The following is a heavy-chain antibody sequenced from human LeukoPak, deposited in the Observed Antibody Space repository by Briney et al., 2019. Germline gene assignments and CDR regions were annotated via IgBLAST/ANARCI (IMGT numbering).Heavy chain of an antibody. J-gene: IGHJ4*02. CDR1: GFTFDDFG. D-gene: IGHD2-2*01. CDR2: ITWNGGIT. Sequence: PGGSLRLSCAASGFTFDDFGMTWVRQAPGKGLEWVSGITWNGGITGYADSVKGRFTISRDNAKNSLYLQMNSLRAEDTALYYCARDRDCSSNSCRGGFADYWGQGTLVTVSP. CDR3: ARDRDCSSNSCRGGFADY. V-gene: IGHV3-20*04.